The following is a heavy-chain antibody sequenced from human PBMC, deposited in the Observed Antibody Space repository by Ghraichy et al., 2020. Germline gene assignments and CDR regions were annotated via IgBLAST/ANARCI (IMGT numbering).Heavy chain of an antibody. J-gene: IGHJ4*02. Sequence: SETLSLTCTVSGGSISSYYWSWIRQPAGKGLEWIGRIYTSGNTNCNPSLKSRVTMSVDTSKNQFSLKLSSVTAAATAVYYCARVSQGSGWYYFDYWGQGTLVTVSS. CDR1: GGSISSYY. CDR2: IYTSGNT. D-gene: IGHD6-19*01. CDR3: ARVSQGSGWYYFDY. V-gene: IGHV4-4*07.